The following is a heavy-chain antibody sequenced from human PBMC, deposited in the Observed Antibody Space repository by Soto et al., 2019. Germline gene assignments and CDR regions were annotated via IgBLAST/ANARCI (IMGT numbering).Heavy chain of an antibody. CDR2: ITSNGGNT. J-gene: IGHJ6*02. Sequence: EVQLVESGGGLVLPGGSLRLSCAASGFTFSSYAMHWVRQAPGKGLECVSAITSNGGNTDYANSVKGRFTISRDNSKNTLYLQMGSLRGEDMAVYYCARRIPFGYGMDVWGQGTTVTVSS. CDR1: GFTFSSYA. CDR3: ARRIPFGYGMDV. D-gene: IGHD2-21*01. V-gene: IGHV3-64*01.